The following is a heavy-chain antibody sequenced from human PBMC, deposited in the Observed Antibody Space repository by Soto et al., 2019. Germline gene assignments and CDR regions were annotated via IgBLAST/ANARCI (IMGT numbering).Heavy chain of an antibody. CDR3: ARGAVYYYDSSGSYPFDY. J-gene: IGHJ4*02. D-gene: IGHD3-22*01. V-gene: IGHV1-18*01. CDR1: GYTFTSYG. Sequence: ASVKVSCKASGYTFTSYGISWVRQAPGQGLEWMGWISAYNGNTNYAQKLQGRVTMTTDTSTSTAYMELRSLRSDDTAVYYCARGAVYYYDSSGSYPFDYWGQGTLVTVS. CDR2: ISAYNGNT.